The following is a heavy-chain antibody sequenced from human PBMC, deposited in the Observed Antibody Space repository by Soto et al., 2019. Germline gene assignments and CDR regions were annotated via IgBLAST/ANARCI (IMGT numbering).Heavy chain of an antibody. D-gene: IGHD2-15*01. J-gene: IGHJ4*02. V-gene: IGHV4-59*08. CDR2: IFYTGST. CDR3: ARHRPGGGGSCYDY. CDR1: GGSISSYY. Sequence: SETLSLTCTVSGGSISSYYWSWIRQPPGKGLEWIGYIFYTGSTNYNPSLKSRVTISVDTSKNRFSLKLSSVTAADTAMYYCARHRPGGGGSCYDYRGQGTLVTVSS.